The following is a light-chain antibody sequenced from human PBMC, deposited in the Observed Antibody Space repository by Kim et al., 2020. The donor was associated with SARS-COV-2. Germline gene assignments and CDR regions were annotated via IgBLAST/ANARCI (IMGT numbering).Light chain of an antibody. V-gene: IGKV3-20*01. Sequence: EIVLTQSPGTLSLSPGERATLSCRASQSVDSRYLAWYQQRPGLAPRLLIFAGSFRATGFPDRFRGSGSGTDFTLTITRLEPEDFAVYYCQQYDTSPYTFGQGNKLEI. CDR1: QSVDSRY. CDR2: AGS. CDR3: QQYDTSPYT. J-gene: IGKJ2*01.